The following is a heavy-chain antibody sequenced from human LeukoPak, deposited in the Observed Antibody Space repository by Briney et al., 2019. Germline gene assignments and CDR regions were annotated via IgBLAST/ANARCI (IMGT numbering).Heavy chain of an antibody. V-gene: IGHV1-3*01. J-gene: IGHJ5*02. CDR2: INAGNGNT. CDR1: GYTFTSYT. Sequence: ASVKVSCRASGYTFTSYTMHWVRQAPGQRLEWMGWINAGNGNTKYSQKFQGRVTITRDTSANTAYMELSSLRSEDTAVYYCARDLRSEGMVVVFEGWFDPWGQGTLVTVSS. CDR3: ARDLRSEGMVVVFEGWFDP. D-gene: IGHD3-22*01.